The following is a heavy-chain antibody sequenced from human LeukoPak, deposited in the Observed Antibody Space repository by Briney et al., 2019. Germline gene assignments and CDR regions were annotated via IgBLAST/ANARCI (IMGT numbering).Heavy chain of an antibody. CDR2: ISSSSSYI. D-gene: IGHD6-6*01. CDR3: ARDRLYSSSSEDY. J-gene: IGHJ4*02. CDR1: GFTFSSYS. Sequence: TGGSLRLSCAASGFTFSSYSMNWVRQAPGKGLEWVSSISSSSSYIYYADSVKGRFTISRDNAKNSLYLQMNSLRAEDTAVYYCARDRLYSSSSEDYWGQGTLVTVSS. V-gene: IGHV3-21*01.